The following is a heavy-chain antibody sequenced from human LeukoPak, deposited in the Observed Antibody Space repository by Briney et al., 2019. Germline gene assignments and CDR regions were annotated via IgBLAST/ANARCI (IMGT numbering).Heavy chain of an antibody. CDR2: INHSGST. Sequence: PGGSLRLSCAASGFTVSSNYMSWVRQAPGKGLEWIGEINHSGSTNYNPSLKSRVTISVDTSKNQFSLKLSSVTAADTAVYYCARGAPITMIVVVRDAFDIWGQGTMVTVSS. CDR1: GFTVSSNY. V-gene: IGHV4-34*01. J-gene: IGHJ3*02. D-gene: IGHD3-22*01. CDR3: ARGAPITMIVVVRDAFDI.